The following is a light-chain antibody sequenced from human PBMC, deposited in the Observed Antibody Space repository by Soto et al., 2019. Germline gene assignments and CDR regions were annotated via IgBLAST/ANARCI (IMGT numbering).Light chain of an antibody. CDR1: QSVSSSY. CDR2: GAS. Sequence: EIVLTQSPGTLSLSPGERATLSCRASQSVSSSYLAWYQQKPGQAPRLLIYGASSRATGIPDRFSGSGSGTDVTLTISRLEPEDVAVYYCQQYGSSLTVGGGTKVEIQ. J-gene: IGKJ4*01. V-gene: IGKV3-20*01. CDR3: QQYGSSLT.